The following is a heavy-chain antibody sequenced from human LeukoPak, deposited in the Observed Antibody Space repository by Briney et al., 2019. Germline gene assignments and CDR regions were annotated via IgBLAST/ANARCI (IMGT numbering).Heavy chain of an antibody. Sequence: ASMKVSCKASGYTFTSYGVSWVRQAPGQGLEWMGIINPSGGSTTYAQKFQGRVTMTRDTSTTTVYMELSSLRSEDTAVYYCARVRFSSGWYIAFDIWGQGTMVTVSS. J-gene: IGHJ3*02. D-gene: IGHD6-19*01. CDR3: ARVRFSSGWYIAFDI. CDR2: INPSGGST. CDR1: GYTFTSYG. V-gene: IGHV1-46*01.